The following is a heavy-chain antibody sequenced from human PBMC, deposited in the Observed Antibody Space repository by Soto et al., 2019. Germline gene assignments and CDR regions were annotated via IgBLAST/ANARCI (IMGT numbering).Heavy chain of an antibody. CDR1: GFAFYYYN. V-gene: IGHV3-21*01. CDR3: AREGVTNYSDYYFDL. CDR2: ISGSGIDI. D-gene: IGHD2-15*01. Sequence: PGGSLRLSCAASGFAFYYYNMNWVRQAPGRGLEWVSSISGSGIDIPFTDPVKGRFAISRDNAKTSLYLQMDSLRPEDSAIYYCAREGVTNYSDYYFDLWGHGALVTVSS. J-gene: IGHJ4*01.